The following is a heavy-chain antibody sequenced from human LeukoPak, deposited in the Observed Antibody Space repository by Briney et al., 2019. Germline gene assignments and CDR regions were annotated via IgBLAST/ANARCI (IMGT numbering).Heavy chain of an antibody. V-gene: IGHV1-46*01. D-gene: IGHD2-2*01. CDR1: GYTFTGYY. J-gene: IGHJ6*03. CDR2: INPSGGST. Sequence: ASVKVSCKASGYTFTGYYMHWVRQAPGQGLEWMGIINPSGGSTSYAQKFQGRVTITADESTSTAYMELSSLRSEDTAVYYCARGYCSSTSCWKMNYYMDVWGKGTTVTISS. CDR3: ARGYCSSTSCWKMNYYMDV.